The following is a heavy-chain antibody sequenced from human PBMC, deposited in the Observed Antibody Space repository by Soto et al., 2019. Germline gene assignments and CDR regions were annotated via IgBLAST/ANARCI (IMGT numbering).Heavy chain of an antibody. Sequence: ASVKVSCKASGYTFTRYGIHWVRQAPGQRLEWMGWINAANGDTKYSPKFQGRVTITRDTSASTAHMEPSSLRSEDTAVYYCVRRHVSATGIDWFDPWGQGTLVTVSS. V-gene: IGHV1-3*01. J-gene: IGHJ5*02. D-gene: IGHD6-13*01. CDR3: VRRHVSATGIDWFDP. CDR2: INAANGDT. CDR1: GYTFTRYG.